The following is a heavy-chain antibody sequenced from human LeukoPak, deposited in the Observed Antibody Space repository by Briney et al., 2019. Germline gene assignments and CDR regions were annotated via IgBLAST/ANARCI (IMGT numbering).Heavy chain of an antibody. D-gene: IGHD1-26*01. CDR3: ARTRVGATTDY. CDR1: GGSIITNDYW. Sequence: SETLSLTCVVSGGSIITNDYWWGWIRQPPGKGLEWIGTIDHAGTTFYNVSLKSRVTISVDTSKNQFSLKLSSVTAADTAVYYCARTRVGATTDYWGQGTLVTVSS. CDR2: IDHAGTT. V-gene: IGHV4-39*07. J-gene: IGHJ4*02.